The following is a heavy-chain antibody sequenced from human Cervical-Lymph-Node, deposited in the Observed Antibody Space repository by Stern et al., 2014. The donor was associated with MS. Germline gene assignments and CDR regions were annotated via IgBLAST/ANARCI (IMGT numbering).Heavy chain of an antibody. Sequence: QVQLVESGAGEKKPGASVKVSCKASGYTFTNYYVHWVRQAPGQGLEWMGIINPNGGSTTYAQKFQGRLIMTRDTSTSTVYMDLSSLTSEDTAVYYCARGSVAGFVDYWGQGTLVTVSS. CDR3: ARGSVAGFVDY. CDR1: GYTFTNYY. D-gene: IGHD6-19*01. V-gene: IGHV1-46*01. CDR2: INPNGGST. J-gene: IGHJ4*02.